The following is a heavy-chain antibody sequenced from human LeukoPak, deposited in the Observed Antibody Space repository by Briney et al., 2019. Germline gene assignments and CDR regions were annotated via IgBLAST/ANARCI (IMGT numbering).Heavy chain of an antibody. Sequence: ASVKVSCKASGYTFTSYGISWVRQAPGQGLEWMGGIIPIFGTANYAQKFQGRVTITTDESTSTAYMELSSLRSEDTAVYYCARDPQYYDFWSGHLGYAFDIWGQGTMVTVSS. CDR1: GYTFTSYG. J-gene: IGHJ3*02. CDR2: IIPIFGTA. V-gene: IGHV1-69*05. CDR3: ARDPQYYDFWSGHLGYAFDI. D-gene: IGHD3-3*01.